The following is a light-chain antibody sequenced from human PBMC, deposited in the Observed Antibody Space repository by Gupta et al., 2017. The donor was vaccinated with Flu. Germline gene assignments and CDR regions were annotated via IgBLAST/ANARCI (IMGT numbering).Light chain of an antibody. Sequence: DIVVTQSPASLSVTPGEPASISCRASQSLQHRNGHSYVDWYLQKSGQSPQLLIYLVSKRASGVPDRFIGSGSGTDFTLQISRVEAEDVGIYYCRQVLQIPFTFGHGTIVYIK. CDR3: RQVLQIPFT. CDR2: LVS. J-gene: IGKJ3*01. CDR1: QSLQHRNGHSY. V-gene: IGKV2-28*01.